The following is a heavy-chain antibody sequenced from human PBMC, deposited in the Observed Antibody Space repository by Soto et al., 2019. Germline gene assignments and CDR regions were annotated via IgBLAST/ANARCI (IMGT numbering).Heavy chain of an antibody. CDR3: ARDQHYYDTSGYYYPIHYYGMDV. CDR1: GFTFSSYS. Sequence: EVQLVESGGGLVKPGGSLRLSCAASGFTFSSYSMNWVRQAPGKGLEWVSSISGSTSYIYYADSVKGRFTISRDNAKNSLYLQMNSLRAEDTAVYYCARDQHYYDTSGYYYPIHYYGMDVWGQGTTVTVSS. V-gene: IGHV3-21*01. D-gene: IGHD3-22*01. CDR2: ISGSTSYI. J-gene: IGHJ6*02.